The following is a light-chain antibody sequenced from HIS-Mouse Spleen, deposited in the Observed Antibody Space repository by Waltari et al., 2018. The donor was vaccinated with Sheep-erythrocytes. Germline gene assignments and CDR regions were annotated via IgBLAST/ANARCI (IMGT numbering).Light chain of an antibody. V-gene: IGLV2-23*03. CDR1: SSDVGSYNL. CDR3: CSYAGSSTFV. J-gene: IGLJ3*02. Sequence: QSALTQPASVSGSPRQSITISCPGTSSDVGSYNLVSWYQQHPGQAPKLMIYEGSKRPSGVSKRFSGSKSGNKASLTVSGLQAEDEADYYCCSYAGSSTFVFGGGTKLTVL. CDR2: EGS.